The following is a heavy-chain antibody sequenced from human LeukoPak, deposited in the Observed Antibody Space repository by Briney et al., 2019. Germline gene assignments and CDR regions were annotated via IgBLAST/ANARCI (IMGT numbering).Heavy chain of an antibody. Sequence: PAGGSLRLSCAASGFTFSSYAMSWVRQAPGTGLEWVGSLTDSGDATYYADSVKGRLTISRDNSNSTLYLHISVLRAEDTAVYYCARRYSHNSGGWLGPWGQGTLVTVSS. V-gene: IGHV3-23*01. CDR1: GFTFSSYA. CDR3: ARRYSHNSGGWLGP. J-gene: IGHJ5*02. CDR2: LTDSGDAT. D-gene: IGHD5-12*01.